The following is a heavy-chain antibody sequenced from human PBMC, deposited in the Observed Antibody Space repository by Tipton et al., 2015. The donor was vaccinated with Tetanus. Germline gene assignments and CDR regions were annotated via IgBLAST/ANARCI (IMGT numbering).Heavy chain of an antibody. V-gene: IGHV4-4*02. CDR1: GDSISNGKW. J-gene: IGHJ4*02. CDR3: ARDPSGGVRYFDY. CDR2: IHHSGST. Sequence: TLSLTCTVSGDSISNGKWWSWVRQPPGKGLEWIGEIHHSGSTNYNPSLKSRVTISVDTSKNQFSLKLSSVTAADTAVYYCARDPSGGVRYFDYWGQGTLVTVSS. D-gene: IGHD2-8*01.